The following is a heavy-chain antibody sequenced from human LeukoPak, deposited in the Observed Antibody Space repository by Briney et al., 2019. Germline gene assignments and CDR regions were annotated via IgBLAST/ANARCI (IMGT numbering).Heavy chain of an antibody. CDR2: IYYSGST. D-gene: IGHD2-8*01. Sequence: SETLSLTCTVSGGSISSSSYYWGWIRQPPGKGLEWIGYIYYSGSTNYNPSLKSRVTISVDTSKNQFSLKLSSVTAADTAMYYCARQWGRLGFDYWGQGTLVTVSS. CDR1: GGSISSSSYY. J-gene: IGHJ4*02. V-gene: IGHV4-61*05. CDR3: ARQWGRLGFDY.